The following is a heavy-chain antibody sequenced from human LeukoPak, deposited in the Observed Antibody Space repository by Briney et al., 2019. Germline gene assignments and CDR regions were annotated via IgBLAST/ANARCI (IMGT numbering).Heavy chain of an antibody. CDR2: IYTSGST. V-gene: IGHV4-4*07. CDR3: ARDFEYSSSWYAGGLYYYGMDV. Sequence: SETLSLTCTVSGGSISSCYWSWIRQPAGKGLEWIGRIYTSGSTNYNPSLKSRVTMSADTSKNQFSLKLSSVTAADTAVYYCARDFEYSSSWYAGGLYYYGMDVWGQGTTVTVSS. D-gene: IGHD6-13*01. CDR1: GGSISSCY. J-gene: IGHJ6*02.